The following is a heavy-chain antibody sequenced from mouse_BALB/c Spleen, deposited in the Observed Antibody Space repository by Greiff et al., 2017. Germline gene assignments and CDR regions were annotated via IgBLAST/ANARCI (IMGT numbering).Heavy chain of an antibody. CDR3: ARQGGYYGYAMDY. V-gene: IGHV5-6-2*01. Sequence: EVQVVESGGGLVKLGGSLKLSCAASGFTFSSYYMSWVRQTPEKRLELVAAINSNGGSTYYPDTVKGRFTISRDNAKNTLYLQMSSLKSEDTALYYCARQGGYYGYAMDYWGQGTSVTVSS. D-gene: IGHD1-1*01. J-gene: IGHJ4*01. CDR2: INSNGGST. CDR1: GFTFSSYY.